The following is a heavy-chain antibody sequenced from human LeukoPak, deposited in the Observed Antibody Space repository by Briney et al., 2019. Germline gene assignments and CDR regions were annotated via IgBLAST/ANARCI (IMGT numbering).Heavy chain of an antibody. CDR1: GGSFSGYY. D-gene: IGHD3-3*01. CDR3: ARGLGEVNLWSGYPFLYFDY. V-gene: IGHV4-34*01. J-gene: IGHJ4*01. CDR2: INHSGST. Sequence: SETLSLTCAVYGGSFSGYYWSWIRQPPGKGLEWIGDINHSGSTNYNPSLRSRVTISVDTSKNQFSLKLNSVTAADTALYYCARGLGEVNLWSGYPFLYFDYWGQETLRTVSS.